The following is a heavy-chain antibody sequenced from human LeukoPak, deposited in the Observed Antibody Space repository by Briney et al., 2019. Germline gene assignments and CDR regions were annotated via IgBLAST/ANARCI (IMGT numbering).Heavy chain of an antibody. V-gene: IGHV3-15*01. CDR3: TTSYYGSGSYYYYYYYMDV. Sequence: PGGSLRLSCAASGFTFGNAWMSWVRQAPGKGLEWVGRIKSKTDGGTTDYAAPVKGRFTISRDDSKNTLYLQMNSLKTEDTAVYYCTTSYYGSGSYYYYYYYMDVWGKGTTVTISS. D-gene: IGHD3-10*01. CDR1: GFTFGNAW. CDR2: IKSKTDGGTT. J-gene: IGHJ6*03.